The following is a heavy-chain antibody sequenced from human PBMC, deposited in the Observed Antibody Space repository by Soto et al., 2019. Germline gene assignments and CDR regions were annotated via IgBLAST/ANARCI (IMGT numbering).Heavy chain of an antibody. CDR3: AKTMVRGVIITPGFDY. D-gene: IGHD3-10*01. J-gene: IGHJ4*02. CDR2: ISYDGSNK. CDR1: GFTFSSYG. Sequence: GSLRLSCGASGFTFSSYGMHWVRQAPGKGLEWVAVISYDGSNKYYADSVKGRFTISRDNSKNTLYLQMNSLRAEDTAVYYCAKTMVRGVIITPGFDYWGQGTLVTVSS. V-gene: IGHV3-30*18.